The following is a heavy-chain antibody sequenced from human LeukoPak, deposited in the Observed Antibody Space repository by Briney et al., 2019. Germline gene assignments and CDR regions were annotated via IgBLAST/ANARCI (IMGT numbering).Heavy chain of an antibody. CDR3: AKDIVQKCSGDCPTDP. J-gene: IGHJ5*02. V-gene: IGHV3-30*02. D-gene: IGHD2-21*02. Sequence: PGGSLRLSCAASGFTFSDYGMHWVRQAPGKGLEWVAFIRYDGRYKYYVDSVKGRFTISRDNSKKMLYLQVNSLKPEDTAVYYCAKDIVQKCSGDCPTDPWGQGTLVTVSS. CDR1: GFTFSDYG. CDR2: IRYDGRYK.